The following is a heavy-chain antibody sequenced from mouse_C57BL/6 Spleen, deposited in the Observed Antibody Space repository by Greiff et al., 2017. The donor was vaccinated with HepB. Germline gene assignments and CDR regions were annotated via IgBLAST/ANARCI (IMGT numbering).Heavy chain of an antibody. J-gene: IGHJ2*01. V-gene: IGHV1-64*01. Sequence: QVQLKQPGAELVKPGASVKLSCKASGYTFTSYWMHWVKQRPGQGLEWIGMIHPNSGSTNYNEKFKSKATLTVDKSSSTAYMQLSSLTSEDSAVYYCARQRDELFFFDYWRQGTTLTVSS. CDR1: GYTFTSYW. D-gene: IGHD4-1*01. CDR2: IHPNSGST. CDR3: ARQRDELFFFDY.